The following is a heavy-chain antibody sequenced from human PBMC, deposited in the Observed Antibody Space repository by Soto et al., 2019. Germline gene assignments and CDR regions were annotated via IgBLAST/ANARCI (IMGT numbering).Heavy chain of an antibody. CDR3: ARGRDDAFYNYYGMDV. V-gene: IGHV6-1*01. CDR2: TYYRSKWYN. J-gene: IGHJ6*02. CDR1: GDSVSSNSAA. D-gene: IGHD1-1*01. Sequence: LSLTCAISGDSVSSNSAAWNWIRQSPSRGLEWLGRTYYRSKWYNDYAVSVKSRITINPDTSKNQFSLQLNSVTPEDTAVYYCARGRDDAFYNYYGMDVWGQGTTVTVSS.